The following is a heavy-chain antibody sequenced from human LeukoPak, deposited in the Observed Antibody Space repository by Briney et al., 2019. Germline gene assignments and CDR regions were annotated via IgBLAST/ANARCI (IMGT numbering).Heavy chain of an antibody. CDR2: MNPNSGNT. CDR3: ARVHSSSWYPHYYYYYMDV. V-gene: IGHV1-8*01. Sequence: ASVTVSCKASGYTFTSYDINWVRQATGQGLEWMGWMNPNSGNTGYAQKFQGRVTMTRNTSISTAYMELSSLRSEDTAVCYCARVHSSSWYPHYYYYYMDVWGKGTTVTVSS. J-gene: IGHJ6*03. D-gene: IGHD6-13*01. CDR1: GYTFTSYD.